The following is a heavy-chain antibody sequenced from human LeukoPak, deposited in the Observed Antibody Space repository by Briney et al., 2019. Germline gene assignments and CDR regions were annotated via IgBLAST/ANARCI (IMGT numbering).Heavy chain of an antibody. CDR2: INHSGST. V-gene: IGHV4-34*01. Sequence: PSETLSLTCAVYGGSFSGYYWSWIRQPPGKGLEWIGEINHSGSTNYNPSLKSRVTISVDTSKNQFSLKLSSVTAADTAVYYCARGANRGSRRYFDYWGQGTLVTVSS. CDR1: GGSFSGYY. J-gene: IGHJ4*02. CDR3: ARGANRGSRRYFDY. D-gene: IGHD3-16*01.